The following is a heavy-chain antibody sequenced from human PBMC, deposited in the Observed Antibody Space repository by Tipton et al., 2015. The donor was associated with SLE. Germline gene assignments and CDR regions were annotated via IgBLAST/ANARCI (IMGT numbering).Heavy chain of an antibody. CDR2: IYHSGST. CDR1: GYSISSGYY. CDR3: ARHQGGFDY. V-gene: IGHV4-38-2*01. Sequence: TLSLTCAVSGYSISSGYYWGWIRQPPGKGLEWIGSIYHSGSTYYNPSLKSRVTISVDTSKNHFSLKLSSVPAADTAVYYCARHQGGFDYWGQGTLVTVSS. J-gene: IGHJ4*02.